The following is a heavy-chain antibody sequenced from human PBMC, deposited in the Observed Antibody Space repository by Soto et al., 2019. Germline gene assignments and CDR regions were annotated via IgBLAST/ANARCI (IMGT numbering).Heavy chain of an antibody. V-gene: IGHV4-59*01. D-gene: IGHD3-22*01. CDR1: GGSISTYY. CDR2: ISYSGTT. Sequence: SETLSLTCSVSGGSISTYYWSWIRQSPGKGLEWIGYISYSGTTNYNPSLKSRVIISVDMSKNQFSLKLTSVTAADTAVYYCERETYDSSFQYWGQGTLVTVSS. J-gene: IGHJ4*02. CDR3: ERETYDSSFQY.